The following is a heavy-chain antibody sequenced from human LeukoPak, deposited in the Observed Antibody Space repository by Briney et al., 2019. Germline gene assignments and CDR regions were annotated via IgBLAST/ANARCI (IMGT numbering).Heavy chain of an antibody. CDR2: ISYDGSNK. CDR1: GFTFSSYG. Sequence: GGSLRLSCAASGFTFSSYGMHWVRQAPGKGLEWVAFISYDGSNKYYADSLKGRFTISRDNSKNTLYLQMNSLRPEDTAVYYCAKNWEELDYWGQGTLVTASS. V-gene: IGHV3-30*18. CDR3: AKNWEELDY. D-gene: IGHD1-26*01. J-gene: IGHJ4*02.